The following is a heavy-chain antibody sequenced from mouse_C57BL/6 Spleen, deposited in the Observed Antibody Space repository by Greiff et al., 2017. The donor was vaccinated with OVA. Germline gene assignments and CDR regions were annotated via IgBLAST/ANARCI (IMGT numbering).Heavy chain of an antibody. V-gene: IGHV2-2*01. J-gene: IGHJ2*01. CDR1: GFSLTSYG. Sequence: VQLVESGPGLVQPSQSLSITCTVSGFSLTSYGVHWVRQSPGKGLEWLGVIWSGGSTDYNAAFISRLSISKDNSKSQVFLKMNSLQADDTAIYYCARNTLITTVVACDYWGQGTTLTVSS. CDR3: ARNTLITTVVACDY. D-gene: IGHD1-1*01. CDR2: IWSGGST.